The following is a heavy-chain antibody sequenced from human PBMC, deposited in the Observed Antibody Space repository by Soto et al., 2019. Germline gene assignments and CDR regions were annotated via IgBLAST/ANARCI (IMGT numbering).Heavy chain of an antibody. D-gene: IGHD3-10*01. CDR1: GYTFTSYY. CDR2: INPSGGST. CDR3: ARDEITMVRGSLPRPLDY. J-gene: IGHJ4*02. V-gene: IGHV1-46*01. Sequence: ASVKVSCKASGYTFTSYYMHWVRQAPGQGLEWMGIINPSGGSTSYAQKFQGRVTMTRDTSTSTVYMELSSLRSEDTAVYYCARDEITMVRGSLPRPLDYWGQGTLVTVSS.